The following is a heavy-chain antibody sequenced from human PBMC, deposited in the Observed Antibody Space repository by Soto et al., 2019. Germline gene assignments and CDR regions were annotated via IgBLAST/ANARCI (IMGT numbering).Heavy chain of an antibody. Sequence: EVQLVESGGGLVQPGGSLRLSCAASGFTFSLYWMSWVRQAPGKGLEWVANIKQDGSERYYVESMKGRFSISRDNGKNSVYIQMNNLKGEDTAVYYCARTPDCSGGSCDQAHVACWGQGTQVTVSS. V-gene: IGHV3-7*01. CDR1: GFTFSLYW. J-gene: IGHJ4*02. CDR3: ARTPDCSGGSCDQAHVAC. D-gene: IGHD2-15*01. CDR2: IKQDGSER.